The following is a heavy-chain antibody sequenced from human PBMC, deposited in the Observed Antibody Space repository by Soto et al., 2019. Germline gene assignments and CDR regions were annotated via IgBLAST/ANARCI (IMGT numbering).Heavy chain of an antibody. J-gene: IGHJ6*02. CDR1: GGSITSSSHF. CDR3: ARGAGLLWFGELLSDYYYYGMDV. Sequence: SETLSLTCSASGGSITSSSHFWGWVRQPPGKGLEWIGTIYFTGNTYYTPSLKSRLTMSIDTSKNEFSLKLSSVTAADTAVYYCARGAGLLWFGELLSDYYYYGMDVWGQGTTVTVSS. CDR2: IYFTGNT. D-gene: IGHD3-10*01. V-gene: IGHV4-39*01.